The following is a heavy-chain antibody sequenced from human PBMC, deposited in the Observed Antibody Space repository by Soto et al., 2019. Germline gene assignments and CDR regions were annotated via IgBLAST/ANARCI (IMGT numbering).Heavy chain of an antibody. Sequence: ASEKVSCKASGYSFPSYYMYWVRLAPRQGLEWLGIINPNSVCSNYAQKSQGRDTMTRVTSISTAYMELSRLRSDDTAEYYGARDQGYSSGWSTTQEDAFDIWGQGTMVTVSS. J-gene: IGHJ3*02. CDR2: INPNSVCS. D-gene: IGHD6-19*01. CDR3: ARDQGYSSGWSTTQEDAFDI. CDR1: GYSFPSYY. V-gene: IGHV1-2*02.